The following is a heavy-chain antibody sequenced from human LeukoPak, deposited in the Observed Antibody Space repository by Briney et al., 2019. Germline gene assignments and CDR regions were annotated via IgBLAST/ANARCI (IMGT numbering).Heavy chain of an antibody. J-gene: IGHJ4*02. Sequence: GGSPRLSCAASGFTFSSYAMSWVRQAPGKGLEWVSTISGSGGSTYYADSVKGRFTISRDNSKNTLYLQMNSVRAEDTAVYYCAKYYYGSGSKGYFDYWGQGTLVTVSS. CDR2: ISGSGGST. CDR3: AKYYYGSGSKGYFDY. V-gene: IGHV3-23*01. CDR1: GFTFSSYA. D-gene: IGHD3-10*01.